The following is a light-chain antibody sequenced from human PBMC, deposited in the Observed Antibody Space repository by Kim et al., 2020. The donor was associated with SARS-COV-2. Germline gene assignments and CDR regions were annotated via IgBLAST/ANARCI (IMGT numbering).Light chain of an antibody. CDR3: QQSYRTPYT. Sequence: SASVGDRVTITCRASQSITNYLNWYQQRPGKAPKLLIYAASSLQSGVPLRFSGSGSGTDFTLTISRLQREDFATYYCQQSYRTPYTSGQGTKLEI. CDR2: AAS. V-gene: IGKV1-39*01. J-gene: IGKJ2*01. CDR1: QSITNY.